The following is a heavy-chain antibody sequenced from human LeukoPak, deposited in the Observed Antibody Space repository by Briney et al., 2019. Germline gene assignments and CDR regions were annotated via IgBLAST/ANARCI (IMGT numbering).Heavy chain of an antibody. CDR1: GVSFSGYY. Sequence: SETLSLTCAVYGVSFSGYYWSWIRQPPGKGLEWMGEINHSGSTNYNPSLKSRVTISVDTSNNQFSLQLSSVSAADTAVYYCASIRNTYYYDPDAFDIWGQGTMVTVSS. D-gene: IGHD3-22*01. CDR2: INHSGST. CDR3: ASIRNTYYYDPDAFDI. J-gene: IGHJ3*02. V-gene: IGHV4-34*01.